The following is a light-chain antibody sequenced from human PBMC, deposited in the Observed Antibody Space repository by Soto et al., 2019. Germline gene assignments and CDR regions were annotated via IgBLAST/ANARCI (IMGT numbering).Light chain of an antibody. CDR3: QQRHNWPIT. CDR1: QNIRSR. CDR2: DAS. Sequence: DFQMTQSPSTLSASVGDRVTITCRASQNIRSRLAWFQQKPGKAPKLLIYDASSLESGVPQRFSGSGSGTDFTLTISGLEPADLGVYYCQQRHNWPITFGQGTRLENK. V-gene: IGKV1-5*01. J-gene: IGKJ5*01.